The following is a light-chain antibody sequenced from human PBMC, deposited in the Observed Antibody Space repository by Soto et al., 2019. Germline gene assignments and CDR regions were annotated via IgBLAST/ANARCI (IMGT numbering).Light chain of an antibody. CDR1: QSVSDY. Sequence: TQSPATLSGSPVERAALSCRASQSVSDYLAWYQQKPGQAPRLLIYGASSRATGIPDRFSGSGSGTDFTLTISRLEPEDFAVYYCQQYGSSPLTFGGGTKVDIK. J-gene: IGKJ4*01. V-gene: IGKV3-20*01. CDR3: QQYGSSPLT. CDR2: GAS.